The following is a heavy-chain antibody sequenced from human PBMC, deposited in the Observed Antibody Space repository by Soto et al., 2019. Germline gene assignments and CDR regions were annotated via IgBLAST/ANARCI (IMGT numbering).Heavy chain of an antibody. CDR3: ARPGLGVPRGLPAIAP. V-gene: IGHV1-18*04. D-gene: IGHD2-2*01. J-gene: IGHJ5*02. Sequence: QVQLVQSGAEVKKPGASVKVSCKASGYTFANYGISWVRQAPGQGLEWMGWINAYNGNTNYEQKVQGRVTMTTDPSTSTAYRELRSLRSDNTAVYYCARPGLGVPRGLPAIAPWGQGTLVTVSS. CDR2: INAYNGNT. CDR1: GYTFANYG.